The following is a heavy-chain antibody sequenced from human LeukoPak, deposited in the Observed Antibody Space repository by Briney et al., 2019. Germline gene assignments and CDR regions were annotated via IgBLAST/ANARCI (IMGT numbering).Heavy chain of an antibody. CDR1: GFTFSSNS. CDR3: AGAPTDDYGDYSFDY. J-gene: IGHJ4*02. D-gene: IGHD4-17*01. Sequence: GGSLRLSCAASGFTFSSNSMNWVRQAPGRGLEWVSYISSSRSTIYYADSVKGRFTISRDNAKNSLYLQMNSLRAEDTAVYYCAGAPTDDYGDYSFDYWGKGTLVTVSS. CDR2: ISSSRSTI. V-gene: IGHV3-48*04.